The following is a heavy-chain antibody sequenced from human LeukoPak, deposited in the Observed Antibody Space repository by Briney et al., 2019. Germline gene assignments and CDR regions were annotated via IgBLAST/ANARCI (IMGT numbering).Heavy chain of an antibody. Sequence: GASVKVSCKASGYTFTGYYMHWVRQAPGQGREWVGWINPNSGGTNYAQKFQGRVTMTRDTSISTAYMELSRLRSDDTAVYYCARDLRSIAAAPFDPWGQGTLVTVSS. CDR3: ARDLRSIAAAPFDP. CDR1: GYTFTGYY. J-gene: IGHJ5*02. CDR2: INPNSGGT. D-gene: IGHD6-13*01. V-gene: IGHV1-2*02.